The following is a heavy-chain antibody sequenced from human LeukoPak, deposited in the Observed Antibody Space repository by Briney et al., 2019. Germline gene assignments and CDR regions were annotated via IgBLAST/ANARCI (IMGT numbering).Heavy chain of an antibody. J-gene: IGHJ6*02. CDR2: MNPNSGNT. V-gene: IGHV1-8*01. D-gene: IGHD6-6*01. CDR1: GYTFTSYD. CDR3: ARGPDDSSSALSYYYYGMDV. Sequence: GASVKVSCKASGYTFTSYDINWVRQATGQGLGWMGWMNPNSGNTGYAQKFQGRVTMTRNTSISTAYMELSSLRSEDTAVYYCARGPDDSSSALSYYYYGMDVWGQGTTVTVSS.